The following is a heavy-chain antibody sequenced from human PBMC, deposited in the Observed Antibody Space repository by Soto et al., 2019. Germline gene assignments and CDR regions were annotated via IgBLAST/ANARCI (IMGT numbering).Heavy chain of an antibody. CDR2: INPNSGGT. Sequence: ASVKVSCKASGYTFTGYYMHWVRQAPGQGLEWMGWINPNSGGTNYAQKFQGWVTMTRDTSISTAYMELSRLRSDDTAGYYCARYSSAMVGGAIYDWGQGTLVTVAS. V-gene: IGHV1-2*04. D-gene: IGHD3-10*01. CDR3: ARYSSAMVGGAIYD. CDR1: GYTFTGYY. J-gene: IGHJ4*02.